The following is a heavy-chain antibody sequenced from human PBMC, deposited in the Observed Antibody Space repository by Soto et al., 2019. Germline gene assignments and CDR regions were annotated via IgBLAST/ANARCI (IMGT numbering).Heavy chain of an antibody. V-gene: IGHV4-59*08. J-gene: IGHJ3*02. CDR1: GGSMSSYY. CDR3: ARHPADSNAGGFDI. D-gene: IGHD4-4*01. CDR2: IYYSGST. Sequence: QVQLQESGPGLVKPSETLSLTCTVPGGSMSSYYWSWIRQPPGKRLEWIAYIYYSGSTKYNPSLKSRVTISADTSKNQFSLKLSSVTAADTAVYYCARHPADSNAGGFDIWGQGTMVTVSS.